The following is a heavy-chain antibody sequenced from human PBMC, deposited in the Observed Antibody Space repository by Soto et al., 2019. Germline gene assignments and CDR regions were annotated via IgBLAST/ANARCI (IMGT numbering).Heavy chain of an antibody. CDR3: ARDRLGVIGQQMARYYSYRTDV. D-gene: IGHD6-13*01. Sequence: PGGSLRLSCAASGFTFSDYYMSWIRQAPGKGLEGASYISSSGSTIYYADSVKGRFTISRDNAKNSLYLKMNSLRPDDTAVYYCARDRLGVIGQQMARYYSYRTDVCGQGTTVTVSS. CDR1: GFTFSDYY. J-gene: IGHJ6*02. V-gene: IGHV3-11*01. CDR2: ISSSGSTI.